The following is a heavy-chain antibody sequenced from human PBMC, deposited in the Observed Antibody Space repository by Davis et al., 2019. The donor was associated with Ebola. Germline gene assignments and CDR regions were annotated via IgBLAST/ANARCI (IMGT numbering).Heavy chain of an antibody. CDR2: IYYSGST. CDR3: ARGGISRYQYFDY. CDR1: AGPVSSGSYY. Sequence: SETLSLTCTVSAGPVSSGSYYRSWIRQPPGKGLEWIGYIYYSGSTNYNPSLKSRVTISVDTSKNQFSLKLGSVTAADTAVYYCARGGISRYQYFDYWGQGTLVTVSS. J-gene: IGHJ4*02. D-gene: IGHD2-15*01. V-gene: IGHV4-61*01.